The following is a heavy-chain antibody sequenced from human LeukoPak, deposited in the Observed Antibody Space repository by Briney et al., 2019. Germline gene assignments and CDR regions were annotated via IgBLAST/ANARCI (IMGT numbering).Heavy chain of an antibody. V-gene: IGHV3-7*01. CDR2: IKQDGSEK. CDR3: ARDLRTDSFFSPFDY. D-gene: IGHD3/OR15-3a*01. CDR1: GFTFSSYW. J-gene: IGHJ4*02. Sequence: GGSLRLSCAASGFTFSSYWMSWVRQAPGKGLEWVANIKQDGSEKYYVDSVKGRFTISRDNAKNSLYLQMNSLRAEDTAVYYCARDLRTDSFFSPFDYWGQGTLVTVSS.